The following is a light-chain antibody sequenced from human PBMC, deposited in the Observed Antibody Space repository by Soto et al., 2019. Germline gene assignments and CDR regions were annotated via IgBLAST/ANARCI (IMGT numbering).Light chain of an antibody. J-gene: IGLJ2*01. CDR3: AAWDDSLKGVV. Sequence: QPVLTQPPSASGTPGQRVTISCSGSSSNIGSNTVNWYQQRPGTAPKLLIYSNNQRPSGVPDRFSGSKSGTSASLAISGLQSEDEADYYCAAWDDSLKGVVFGGGTKLTVL. V-gene: IGLV1-44*01. CDR1: SSNIGSNT. CDR2: SNN.